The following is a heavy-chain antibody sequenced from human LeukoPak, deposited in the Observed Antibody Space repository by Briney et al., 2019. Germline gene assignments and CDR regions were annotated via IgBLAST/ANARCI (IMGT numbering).Heavy chain of an antibody. D-gene: IGHD3-22*01. Sequence: SQTLSLTCAVSGGSISSGGYSWSWIRQPPGKGLEWIGYIYHSGSTYYNPSLKSRVTISVDGSKNQFSLKLSSVTAADTAVYYCARSYDGDAFDIWGQGTMVTVSS. V-gene: IGHV4-30-2*01. CDR3: ARSYDGDAFDI. CDR1: GGSISSGGYS. J-gene: IGHJ3*02. CDR2: IYHSGST.